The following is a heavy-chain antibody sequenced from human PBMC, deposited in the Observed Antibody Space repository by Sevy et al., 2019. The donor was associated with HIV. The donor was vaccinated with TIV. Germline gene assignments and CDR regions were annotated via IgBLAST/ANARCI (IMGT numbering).Heavy chain of an antibody. CDR3: ARARRDVDTAMALYFDY. CDR1: GGSISSGSYY. Sequence: SETLSLTCTVSGGSISSGSYYWSWIRQPAGKGLEWIGRINTSGSTNYNPSLKSRVTISVDTSKNQFSLKLSSVTAADTAVYYCARARRDVDTAMALYFDYWGQGTLVTVSS. CDR2: INTSGST. D-gene: IGHD5-18*01. V-gene: IGHV4-61*02. J-gene: IGHJ4*02.